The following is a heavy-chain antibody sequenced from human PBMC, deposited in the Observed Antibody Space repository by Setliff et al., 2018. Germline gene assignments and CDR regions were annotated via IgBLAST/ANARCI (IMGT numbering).Heavy chain of an antibody. V-gene: IGHV4-34*01. J-gene: IGHJ6*03. CDR1: GGSFSGYY. D-gene: IGHD3-3*01. CDR3: ARMSGFLYMDV. Sequence: SETLSLTCAVCGGSFSGYYWSWVRQPPGKGPEWVGEINHRGSTTYNPSLKSRLTISLDTSKDQFSLNLSSVTAADTAVYYCARMSGFLYMDVWGKGTTVTVSS. CDR2: INHRGST.